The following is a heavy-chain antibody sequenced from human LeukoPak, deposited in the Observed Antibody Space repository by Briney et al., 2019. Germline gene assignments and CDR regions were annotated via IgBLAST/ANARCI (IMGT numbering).Heavy chain of an antibody. CDR2: ISSNGGST. Sequence: GGSLRLSCAASGFTFSSYAMHWVRQAPGKGLEYVSAISSNGGSTYYANSVKGRFTISRDNSKNTLYLQMGSLRAEDMAVYYCARDRNYGGNSEFDYWGQGTLVTVSS. V-gene: IGHV3-64*01. J-gene: IGHJ4*02. CDR1: GFTFSSYA. D-gene: IGHD4-23*01. CDR3: ARDRNYGGNSEFDY.